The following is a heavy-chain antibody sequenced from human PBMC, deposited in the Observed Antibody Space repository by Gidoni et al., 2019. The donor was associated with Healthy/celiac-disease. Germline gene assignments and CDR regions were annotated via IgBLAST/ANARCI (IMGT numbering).Heavy chain of an antibody. D-gene: IGHD5-12*01. CDR2: IIPIFGTA. J-gene: IGHJ4*02. V-gene: IGHV1-69*01. CDR3: AGRGGYSGYVGWTDFDY. Sequence: QVQLVQSGAEVKKPGSSVKVSCKASGGTFSSYAISWVRQAPGQGLEWMGGIIPIFGTANYAQKFQGRVTITADESTSTAYMEMSSLRSEDTAVYYCAGRGGYSGYVGWTDFDYWGQGTLVTVSS. CDR1: GGTFSSYA.